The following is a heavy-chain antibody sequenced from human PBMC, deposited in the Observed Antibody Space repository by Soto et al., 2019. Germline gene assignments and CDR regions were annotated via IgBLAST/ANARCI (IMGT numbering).Heavy chain of an antibody. Sequence: PSETLSLTCTVSGGSISSNYWTWIRQPPGKGLEWIGYVYNSGSTNYNPSPKSRVTISEDTSKSQFSLKVNSMTAADTAVYYCARYRREEVAGYTLDNWGQGTLVTVSS. J-gene: IGHJ4*02. CDR2: VYNSGST. D-gene: IGHD2-15*01. CDR3: ARYRREEVAGYTLDN. V-gene: IGHV4-59*01. CDR1: GGSISSNY.